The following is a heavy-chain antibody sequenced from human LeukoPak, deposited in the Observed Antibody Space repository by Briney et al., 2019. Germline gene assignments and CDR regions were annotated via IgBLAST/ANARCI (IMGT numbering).Heavy chain of an antibody. Sequence: GGSLRLSCAASGFTVSSNYMNWVRQAPGKGLEWVSGISWNSGSIGYADSVKGRFTISRDNAKNSLYLQMNSLRAEDTALYYCAKENGWYQLPYYYYGMDVWGQGTTVTVSS. CDR3: AKENGWYQLPYYYYGMDV. CDR1: GFTVSSNY. D-gene: IGHD2-2*01. J-gene: IGHJ6*02. V-gene: IGHV3-9*01. CDR2: ISWNSGSI.